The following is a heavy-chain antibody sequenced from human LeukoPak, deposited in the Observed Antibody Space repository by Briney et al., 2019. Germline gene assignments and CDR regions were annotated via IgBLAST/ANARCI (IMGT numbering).Heavy chain of an antibody. J-gene: IGHJ1*01. D-gene: IGHD2-21*02. V-gene: IGHV1-24*01. CDR3: ASDLPIAEFFQH. CDR2: FDPEDGET. Sequence: ASVKVSCKVSGYTLTELSMHWVRQAPGKGLECMGGFDPEDGETIYAQKFQGRVTMTEDTSTDTAYMELSSLRSEDTAVYYCASDLPIAEFFQHWGQGTLVTVSS. CDR1: GYTLTELS.